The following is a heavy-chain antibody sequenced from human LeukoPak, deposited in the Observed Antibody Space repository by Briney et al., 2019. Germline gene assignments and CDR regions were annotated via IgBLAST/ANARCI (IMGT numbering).Heavy chain of an antibody. V-gene: IGHV4-39*01. J-gene: IGHJ4*02. CDR1: GGSISSSSYY. CDR3: RVLGGSYLYYFDY. CDR2: IYYSGST. D-gene: IGHD1-26*01. Sequence: PSETLSLTCTVSGGSISSSSYYWGWSRQPPGKGLEWIGSIYYSGSTYYNPSLKSRVTISVDTSKNQFSLKLSSVTAADTAVYCCRVLGGSYLYYFDYWGQGTLVTVSS.